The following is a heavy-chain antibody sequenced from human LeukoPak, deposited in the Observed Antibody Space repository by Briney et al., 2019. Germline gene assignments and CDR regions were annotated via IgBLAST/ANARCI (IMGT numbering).Heavy chain of an antibody. Sequence: ASVKVSCKASGYTFTGYYMHWVRQAPGQGLEWMGWINPNSGGTNYAQKFQGRVTMTRDTSISPAYMGLSRLRSDDTAVYYCARPHYDFWSGYYYYFDYWGQGTLVTVSS. D-gene: IGHD3-3*01. J-gene: IGHJ4*02. CDR2: INPNSGGT. V-gene: IGHV1-2*02. CDR1: GYTFTGYY. CDR3: ARPHYDFWSGYYYYFDY.